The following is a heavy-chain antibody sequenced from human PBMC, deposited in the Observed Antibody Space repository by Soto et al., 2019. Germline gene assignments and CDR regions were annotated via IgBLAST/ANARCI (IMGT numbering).Heavy chain of an antibody. Sequence: GVSLRLSCVGSGFTFSDHYMGWVRQAPGKGLEWAGRIRKKTNSYTTEYAASVKGRFTISRDDSKNSVFLQMNSLKTEDTVVYYCGRVAVVTVAGRDYYSMDVWGQGATVTVSS. J-gene: IGHJ6*02. CDR3: GRVAVVTVAGRDYYSMDV. D-gene: IGHD2-21*02. CDR2: IRKKTNSYTT. V-gene: IGHV3-72*01. CDR1: GFTFSDHY.